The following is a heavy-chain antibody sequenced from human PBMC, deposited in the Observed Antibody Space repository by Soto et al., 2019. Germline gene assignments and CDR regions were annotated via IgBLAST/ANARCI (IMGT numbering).Heavy chain of an antibody. CDR1: GGSISSYY. V-gene: IGHV4-59*08. D-gene: IGHD6-19*01. CDR3: AVSFEWLPWYFDY. CDR2: IYYSGST. J-gene: IGHJ4*02. Sequence: PSETLSLTCTVSGGSISSYYWSWIRQPPGKGLEWIGYIYYSGSTNYNPSLKSRVTISVDTSKNQFSLKLSSVTAADTAVYYCAVSFEWLPWYFDYWGQGTLVTVSS.